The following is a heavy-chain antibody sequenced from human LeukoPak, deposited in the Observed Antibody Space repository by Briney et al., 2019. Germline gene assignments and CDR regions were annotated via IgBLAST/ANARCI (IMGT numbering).Heavy chain of an antibody. D-gene: IGHD4-23*01. CDR3: TRTPHGGNVFFDF. CDR1: GFTVSSNY. CDR2: IYSGGNI. J-gene: IGHJ4*02. V-gene: IGHV3-66*01. Sequence: GRSLRLSCAASGFTVSSNYMSWVRQAPGKGLERVSVIYSGGNIYYADSPKGRFTISRDNSENTLYLQMNSLRAEDTAIYYCTRTPHGGNVFFDFWGQGTLVTVSS.